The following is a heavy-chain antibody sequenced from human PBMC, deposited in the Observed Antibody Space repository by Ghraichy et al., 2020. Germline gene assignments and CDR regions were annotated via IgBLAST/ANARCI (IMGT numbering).Heavy chain of an antibody. CDR3: ARDAIAVAAADY. V-gene: IGHV4-34*01. CDR2: INHSGST. D-gene: IGHD6-19*01. J-gene: IGHJ4*02. Sequence: SETLSLTCAVYGGSFSGYYWSWIRQPPGKGLEWIGEINHSGSTNYNPSLKSRVTISVDTSKNQFSLKLSSVTAADTAVYYCARDAIAVAAADYWGQGTLVTVSS. CDR1: GGSFSGYY.